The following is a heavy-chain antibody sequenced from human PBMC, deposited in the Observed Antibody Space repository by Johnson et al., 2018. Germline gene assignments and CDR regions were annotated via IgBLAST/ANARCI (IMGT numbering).Heavy chain of an antibody. J-gene: IGHJ3*02. CDR3: ARDRGIVVGPDGFDI. Sequence: VQLVQSGGGLVKPGGSLRLSCAASGFTFSSYAMSWVRQAPGKGLEWVSSISSSSSYIYYADSLKGRFTISRDNAKNSLYLQMNSLRAEDTAVYYCARDRGIVVGPDGFDIWGQGTMVTVSS. D-gene: IGHD2-2*01. CDR2: ISSSSSYI. V-gene: IGHV3-21*01. CDR1: GFTFSSYA.